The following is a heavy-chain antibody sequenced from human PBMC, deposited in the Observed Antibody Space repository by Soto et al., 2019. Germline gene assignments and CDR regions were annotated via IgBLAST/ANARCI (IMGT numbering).Heavy chain of an antibody. CDR1: GGSITTVGYS. V-gene: IGHV4-30-2*01. CDR3: ARRISARTYYFDY. J-gene: IGHJ4*02. Sequence: SETLSLTCAVSGGSITTVGYSWSWIRQPPGKGLEWIGYIFHSGISYSNPSLKGRVTMSVDGSKNRFSLRLSSVTAADTAVYYCARRISARTYYFDYWGQGTLVTISS. CDR2: IFHSGIS. D-gene: IGHD6-6*01.